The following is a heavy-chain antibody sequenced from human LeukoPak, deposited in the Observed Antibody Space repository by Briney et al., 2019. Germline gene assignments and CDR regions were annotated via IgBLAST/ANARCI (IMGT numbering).Heavy chain of an antibody. CDR1: GGSISSYY. J-gene: IGHJ4*02. Sequence: SETLSLTCTVSGGSISSYYWSWIRQPPGKGLEWIGYIYYSGSTNSNPSLKSRVTISVDTSKNQLSLKLSSVTAADTAVYYCARSPYYDSVWGSYRHYYFDYWGQGTLVTVSS. CDR3: ARSPYYDSVWGSYRHYYFDY. V-gene: IGHV4-59*01. CDR2: IYYSGST. D-gene: IGHD3-16*02.